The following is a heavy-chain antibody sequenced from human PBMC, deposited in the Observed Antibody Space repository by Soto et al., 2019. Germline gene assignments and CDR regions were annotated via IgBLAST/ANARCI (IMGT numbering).Heavy chain of an antibody. CDR1: GFTFSSYW. Sequence: GGSLRLSCAASGFTFSSYWMSWVRQAPGKGLEWVANIKQDGSEKYYVDSVKGRFTISRDNAKNSLYLQMNSLRAEDTAVYYCASITTVTTEEVDYWGQGTLVTVS. CDR2: IKQDGSEK. J-gene: IGHJ4*02. D-gene: IGHD4-17*01. V-gene: IGHV3-7*01. CDR3: ASITTVTTEEVDY.